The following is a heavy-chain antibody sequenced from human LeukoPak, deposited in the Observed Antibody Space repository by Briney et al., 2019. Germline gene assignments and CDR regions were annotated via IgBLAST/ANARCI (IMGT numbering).Heavy chain of an antibody. CDR2: IIPILGIA. CDR3: ASQEDYGGNGYFDY. V-gene: IGHV1-69*04. CDR1: GGTFSSYA. Sequence: SVKVSCKASGGTFSSYAISWVRQAPGLGLEWMGRIIPILGIANYAQKFQGRVTITADKSTSTAYMELSSLRSEDTAVYYCASQEDYGGNGYFDYWGQGTLVTVSS. J-gene: IGHJ4*02. D-gene: IGHD4-23*01.